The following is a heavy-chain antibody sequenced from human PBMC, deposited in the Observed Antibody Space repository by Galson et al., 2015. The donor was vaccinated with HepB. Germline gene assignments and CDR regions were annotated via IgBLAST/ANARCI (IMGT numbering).Heavy chain of an antibody. J-gene: IGHJ6*03. CDR2: ISSSDSYT. D-gene: IGHD3-3*01. Sequence: SLRLSCAASGFTFSDYSMNWVRQAPGKGLEWVSSISSSDSYTYYVDSVKGRFIISRDNAKNSLYLQMNSLRAEDTAVYYCARGGGSYDFWSGYSSYYFMDVWGKGTTVTVSS. V-gene: IGHV3-21*01. CDR1: GFTFSDYS. CDR3: ARGGGSYDFWSGYSSYYFMDV.